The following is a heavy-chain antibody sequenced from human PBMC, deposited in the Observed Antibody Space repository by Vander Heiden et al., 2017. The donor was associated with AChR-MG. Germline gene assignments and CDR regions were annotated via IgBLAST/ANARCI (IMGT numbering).Heavy chain of an antibody. CDR3: VRGDGLVDPAPGQYGMDV. CDR2: INHSGST. D-gene: IGHD2-2*01. CDR1: GGSFSGYY. Sequence: QVQLQQWGAGLLKPSETLSLTCAVYGGSFSGYYWSWIRQPPGKGLEWIGEINHSGSTNYNPSLKSRVTISVDTSKNQFSLKLSSVTAADTAVYYCVRGDGLVDPAPGQYGMDVWGQGTTVTVSS. V-gene: IGHV4-34*01. J-gene: IGHJ6*02.